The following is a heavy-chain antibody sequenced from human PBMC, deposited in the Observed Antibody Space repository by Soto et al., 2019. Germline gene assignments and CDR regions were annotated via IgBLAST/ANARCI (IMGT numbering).Heavy chain of an antibody. CDR2: ISYDGSNK. J-gene: IGHJ6*02. CDR3: AKYRDLWFGELHYHYYGMDV. D-gene: IGHD3-10*01. CDR1: GFTFSSYG. Sequence: QVQLVESGGGVVQPGRSLRLSCAASGFTFSSYGMHWVRQAPGKGLEWVAVISYDGSNKYYADSVKGRFTISRDNSKNTLYLQMNSLRAEDTAVYYCAKYRDLWFGELHYHYYGMDVWGQGTTVTVSS. V-gene: IGHV3-30*18.